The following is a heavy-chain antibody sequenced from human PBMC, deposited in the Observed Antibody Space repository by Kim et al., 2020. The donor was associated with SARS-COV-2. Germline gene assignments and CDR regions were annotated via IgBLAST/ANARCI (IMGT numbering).Heavy chain of an antibody. J-gene: IGHJ4*02. V-gene: IGHV3-23*01. Sequence: GGSLRLSCAASGFTFSSYAMSWVRQAPGKGLEWVSAISGSGGMTYYADSVKGRFTFSRDNSKNTLYLQMNSLSAEDTAVYYCVKGPSARELVGPDSWGQGTLVTVSS. CDR1: GFTFSSYA. D-gene: IGHD1-26*01. CDR3: VKGPSARELVGPDS. CDR2: ISGSGGMT.